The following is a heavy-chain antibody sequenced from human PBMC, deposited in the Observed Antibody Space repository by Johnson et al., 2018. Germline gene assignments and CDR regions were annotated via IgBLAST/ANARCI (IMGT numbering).Heavy chain of an antibody. CDR2: ISTSGHST. J-gene: IGHJ1*01. V-gene: IGHV3-23*04. Sequence: VQLVESGGGLVQPWGSLRLSCTASGFTFSSYTMSWVRQSPEKGLEWISDISTSGHSTYHADSVKGRFTISRDNSKNTLYLQLSSLRAEDTAVYCCANSVSDYGDYVYLQNWGQGTLVTVSS. CDR3: ANSVSDYGDYVYLQN. D-gene: IGHD4-17*01. CDR1: GFTFSSYT.